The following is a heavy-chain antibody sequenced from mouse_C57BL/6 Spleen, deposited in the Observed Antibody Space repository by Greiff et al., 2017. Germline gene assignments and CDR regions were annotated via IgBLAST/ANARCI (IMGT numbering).Heavy chain of an antibody. Sequence: VQLKESGPELVKPGASVKISCKASGYSFTGYYMNWVKQSPEKSLEWIGEINPSTGGTTYNQKFKAKATLTVDKSSSTAYMQLKSLTSEDSAVYYCARRVARDWYFDVWGTGTTVTVSS. CDR1: GYSFTGYY. CDR2: INPSTGGT. D-gene: IGHD1-1*02. CDR3: ARRVARDWYFDV. J-gene: IGHJ1*03. V-gene: IGHV1-42*01.